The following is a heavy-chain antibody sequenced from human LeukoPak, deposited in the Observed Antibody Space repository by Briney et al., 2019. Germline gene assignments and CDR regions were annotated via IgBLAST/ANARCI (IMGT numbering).Heavy chain of an antibody. Sequence: ASVTVSCKASGYTFTGYYMHWVRQAPGQALEWMGWISAYNGNTNYAQKLQGRVTMTTDTSTSTAYMELRSLRSDDMAVYYCARSYGDYARSYYYYYGMDVWGQGTTVTVSS. CDR3: ARSYGDYARSYYYYYGMDV. D-gene: IGHD4-17*01. CDR2: ISAYNGNT. V-gene: IGHV1-18*03. CDR1: GYTFTGYY. J-gene: IGHJ6*02.